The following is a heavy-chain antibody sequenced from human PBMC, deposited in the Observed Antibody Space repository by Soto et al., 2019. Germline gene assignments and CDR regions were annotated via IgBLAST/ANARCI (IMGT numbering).Heavy chain of an antibody. D-gene: IGHD3-22*01. V-gene: IGHV4-39*01. CDR1: GGSISSSSYY. CDR2: MYYSGST. CDR3: ARPNRPSGYYRNARTEGYYFDY. J-gene: IGHJ4*02. Sequence: QLQLQESGPGLVKPSETLSLTCTVSGGSISSSSYYWGWIRQPPGKGLEWIGCMYYSGSTYYNPSLKSRVTIAVDTSKNQFSLKLSSVTATDTAVYYCARPNRPSGYYRNARTEGYYFDYWGQGTLVTVSS.